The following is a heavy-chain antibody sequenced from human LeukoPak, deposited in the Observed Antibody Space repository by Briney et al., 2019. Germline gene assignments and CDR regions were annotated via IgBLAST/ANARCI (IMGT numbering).Heavy chain of an antibody. D-gene: IGHD1-26*01. V-gene: IGHV1-69*13. J-gene: IGHJ6*03. CDR2: IIPIFGTA. CDR3: ARATSPYYYYYYMDV. CDR1: GGTFSSYA. Sequence: SVKVSCKASGGTFSSYAISWVRQAPGQGLEWMGGIIPIFGTANYAQKFLGRVTITADESTSTAYMELSSLRSEDTAVYYCARATSPYYYYYYMDVWGKGTTVTVSS.